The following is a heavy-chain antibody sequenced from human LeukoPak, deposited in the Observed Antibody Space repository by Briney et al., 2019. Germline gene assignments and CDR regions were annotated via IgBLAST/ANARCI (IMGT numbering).Heavy chain of an antibody. Sequence: GGSLRLSCAASGFTFSSYWMHWVRQAPGKGLVWVSHVNSDGRSTNYAGSVKGRFTISRDNAKNTLYLQMNSPTAEDTAVYYCARGYDFWRKDIWGQGTMVTVSS. D-gene: IGHD3-3*01. CDR2: VNSDGRST. J-gene: IGHJ3*02. CDR3: ARGYDFWRKDI. CDR1: GFTFSSYW. V-gene: IGHV3-74*01.